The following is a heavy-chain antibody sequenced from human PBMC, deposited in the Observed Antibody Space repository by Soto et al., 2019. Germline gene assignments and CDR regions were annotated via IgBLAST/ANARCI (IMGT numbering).Heavy chain of an antibody. CDR1: GYSFTSYW. CDR3: ARRGKTYYYDRSGEEHYYYYGMDV. CDR2: IYPGDSDT. J-gene: IGHJ6*02. D-gene: IGHD3-22*01. V-gene: IGHV5-51*01. Sequence: GESLKISCKGSGYSFTSYWIGWVRQMPGKGLEWMGIIYPGDSDTRYSPSFQGQVTISADKSISTAYLQWSSLKASVTAMYYCARRGKTYYYDRSGEEHYYYYGMDVWGQGTTVTVSS.